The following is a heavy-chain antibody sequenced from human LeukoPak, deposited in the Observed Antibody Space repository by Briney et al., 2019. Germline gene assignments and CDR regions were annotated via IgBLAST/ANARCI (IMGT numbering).Heavy chain of an antibody. CDR2: LHVSGNT. V-gene: IGHV4-4*07. J-gene: IGHJ4*02. D-gene: IGHD1-26*01. CDR1: GGSLENNH. CDR3: ARDPLRSSFDS. Sequence: SETLSLTCAVSGGSLENNHWAWIRLPAEKGLEWIGRLHVSGNTNFNPSLKSRVTISVDTSKNQFSLKMTSMSAADTAVYFCARDPLRSSFDSWGQGILVTVAP.